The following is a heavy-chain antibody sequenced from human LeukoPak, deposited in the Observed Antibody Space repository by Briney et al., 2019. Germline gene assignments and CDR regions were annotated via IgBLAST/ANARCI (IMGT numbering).Heavy chain of an antibody. CDR2: IYYSGST. Sequence: ASQTLSLTCTVSGGSISSGGYYWSWIRQHPGKGLEWFGYIYYSGSTYYNPSLKSRVTISVDTSKNQFSLKLSSVTAADTAVYYCAIGYSYGPFDYWGQGTLVTVSS. CDR3: AIGYSYGPFDY. D-gene: IGHD5-18*01. CDR1: GGSISSGGYY. J-gene: IGHJ4*02. V-gene: IGHV4-31*03.